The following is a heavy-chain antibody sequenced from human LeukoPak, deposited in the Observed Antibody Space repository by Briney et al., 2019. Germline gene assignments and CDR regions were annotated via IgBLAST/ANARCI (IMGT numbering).Heavy chain of an antibody. J-gene: IGHJ4*02. D-gene: IGHD2-15*01. CDR3: ARLGYCSGGSCYSGAN. Sequence: EASVKVSCKASGGTFSSYAISWVRQAPGQGLEWMGRIIPILGIANYAQKFQGRVTITADKSTSTAYMELSSLRSEDTAVYYCARLGYCSGGSCYSGANWGQGTLVTVTS. V-gene: IGHV1-69*04. CDR2: IIPILGIA. CDR1: GGTFSSYA.